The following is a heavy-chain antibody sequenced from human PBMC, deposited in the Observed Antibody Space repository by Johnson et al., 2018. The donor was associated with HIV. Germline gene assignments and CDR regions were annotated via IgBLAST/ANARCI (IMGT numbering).Heavy chain of an antibody. CDR3: AREVQTHAFDI. J-gene: IGHJ3*02. V-gene: IGHV3-33*05. CDR2: YDGNNK. Sequence: YDGNNKQYVDSVKGRSTIARDTSKNTLYLQMNSLRAGDTAVYYCAREVQTHAFDIWGQGTMVTVSS. D-gene: IGHD4-23*01.